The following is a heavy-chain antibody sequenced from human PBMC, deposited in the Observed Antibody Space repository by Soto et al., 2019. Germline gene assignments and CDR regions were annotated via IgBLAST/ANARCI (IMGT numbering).Heavy chain of an antibody. D-gene: IGHD1-26*01. J-gene: IGHJ3*01. Sequence: EVQLVESGGGLVQPGESLRLSCAASGCTCSYYWMHWVRQAPGKGLVWVSRIHSDGSSTTYAYSVKDRFTISRDNARNTLYLQMNRLRAEDTAVYYCARGDRGAFDLWGQGTVLTVSS. CDR2: IHSDGSST. V-gene: IGHV3-74*03. CDR3: ARGDRGAFDL. CDR1: GCTCSYYW.